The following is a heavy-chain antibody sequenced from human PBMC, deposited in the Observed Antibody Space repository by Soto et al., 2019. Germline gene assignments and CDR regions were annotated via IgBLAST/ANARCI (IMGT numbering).Heavy chain of an antibody. D-gene: IGHD2-2*01. Sequence: GSLRLSCAASGFTFSDYYMSWIRQAPGKGLEWVSYISSSGSTIYYADSVKGRFTISRDNAKNSLYLQMNSLRAEDTAVYYCARDPVPAAAYYYYYGMDVWGQGTTVTVS. CDR3: ARDPVPAAAYYYYYGMDV. J-gene: IGHJ6*02. CDR2: ISSSGSTI. CDR1: GFTFSDYY. V-gene: IGHV3-11*01.